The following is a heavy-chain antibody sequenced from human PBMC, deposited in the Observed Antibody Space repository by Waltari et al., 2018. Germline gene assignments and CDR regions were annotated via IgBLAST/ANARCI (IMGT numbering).Heavy chain of an antibody. V-gene: IGHV4-34*01. CDR3: ARGQDIIAAFDI. CDR2: INHSGST. J-gene: IGHJ3*02. Sequence: QVQLQQWGAGLLKPSETLSLTCAVYGGSFSGYYWSWIRQPPGKGLEWIGEINHSGSTNYNPSLKSRVTISVDTSKNQFSLKLSSVTAADTAGYYCARGQDIIAAFDIWGQGTMVTVSS. CDR1: GGSFSGYY. D-gene: IGHD2-15*01.